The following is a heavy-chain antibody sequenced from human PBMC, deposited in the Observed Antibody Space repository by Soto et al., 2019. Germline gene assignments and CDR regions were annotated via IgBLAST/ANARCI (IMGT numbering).Heavy chain of an antibody. CDR2: IYYSGST. V-gene: IGHV4-39*01. D-gene: IGHD2-21*02. Sequence: PSETLSLTCTVTGDSISSRSYYWGWIRQPPGRGLKWIGSIYYSGSTYNNPSLSSRVSMSIVTSKDQFSLKLKSVTAADTALYFCARQRTSVVTQAYFDVWGQGSLVTVSS. CDR3: ARQRTSVVTQAYFDV. CDR1: GDSISSRSYY. J-gene: IGHJ4*02.